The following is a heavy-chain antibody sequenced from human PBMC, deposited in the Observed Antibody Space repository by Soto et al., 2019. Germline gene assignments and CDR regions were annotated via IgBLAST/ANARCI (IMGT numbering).Heavy chain of an antibody. J-gene: IGHJ2*01. CDR2: IIPIFGTA. CDR3: ARGPRGSYRYWYFDL. Sequence: QVQLVQSGAEVKKPGSSVKVSCKASGGTFSSYAISWERQAPGQGLEWMGGIIPIFGTANYAQKFQGRVTITEDESTSTAYMVPSSLRSEDTAVYYCARGPRGSYRYWYFDLWGRGTLVTVSS. V-gene: IGHV1-69*01. D-gene: IGHD1-26*01. CDR1: GGTFSSYA.